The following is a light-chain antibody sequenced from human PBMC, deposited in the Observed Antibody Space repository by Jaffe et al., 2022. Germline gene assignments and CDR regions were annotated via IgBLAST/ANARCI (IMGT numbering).Light chain of an antibody. Sequence: DIQMTQSPSSLSASVGDRVTITCRASQSISSYLNWYQQKPGKAPKLLIYAASSLQSGVPSRFSGSGSGTDFTLTISSLQPEDFATYYCQQSYSTPPDKLTFGGGTKVEIK. CDR2: AAS. CDR3: QQSYSTPPDKLT. J-gene: IGKJ4*01. CDR1: QSISSY. V-gene: IGKV1-39*01.